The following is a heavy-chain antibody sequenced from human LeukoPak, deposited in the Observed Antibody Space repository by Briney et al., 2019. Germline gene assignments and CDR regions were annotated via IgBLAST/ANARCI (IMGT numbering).Heavy chain of an antibody. CDR3: ARGPGSYSKEAFDI. J-gene: IGHJ3*02. V-gene: IGHV4-61*02. Sequence: SQTLSLTCTVSGDSISSGSYYWSWVRQPAGKGLEWIGRIFASGISDYNPSLKSRVTISVDTSKRQFSLEVNSVTAADTAVYYCARGPGSYSKEAFDIWGQGTMVTVSS. CDR2: IFASGIS. D-gene: IGHD3-10*01. CDR1: GDSISSGSYY.